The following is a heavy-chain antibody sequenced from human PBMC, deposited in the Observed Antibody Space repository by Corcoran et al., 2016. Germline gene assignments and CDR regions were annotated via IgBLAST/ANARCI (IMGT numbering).Heavy chain of an antibody. CDR1: GFAFDTYW. Sequence: EVQLVESGGGLVQPGGSLRLSCAASGFAFDTYWMNWVRQAPGKGLEWVANIKGGENEKYYVDSVKGRFTISRDDGKNLVYLQMNSLRAEDTAVYYCGRSSWNDYWGQGTLVTVSS. V-gene: IGHV3-7*01. D-gene: IGHD6-13*01. J-gene: IGHJ4*02. CDR3: GRSSWNDY. CDR2: IKGGENEK.